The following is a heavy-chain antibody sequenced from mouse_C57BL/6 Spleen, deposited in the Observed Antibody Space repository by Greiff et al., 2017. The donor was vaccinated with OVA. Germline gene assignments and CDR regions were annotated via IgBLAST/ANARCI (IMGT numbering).Heavy chain of an antibody. CDR2: IDPSDSYT. J-gene: IGHJ4*01. Sequence: VKLQQPGAELVMPGASVKLSCKASGYTFTSYWMHWVKQRPGQGLEWIGEIDPSDSYTNYNQKFKGKSTLTVDKSSSTAYMQLSSLTSEDSAVYYCARSGGPFYAMDYWGQGTSVTVSS. CDR3: ARSGGPFYAMDY. CDR1: GYTFTSYW. D-gene: IGHD3-1*01. V-gene: IGHV1-69*01.